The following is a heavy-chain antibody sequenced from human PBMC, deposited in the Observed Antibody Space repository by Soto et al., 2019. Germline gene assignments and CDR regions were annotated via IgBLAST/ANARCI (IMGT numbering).Heavy chain of an antibody. CDR3: AKARTTGPTSLGLVDY. CDR2: ISGSGGST. Sequence: GGSLRLSCAASGFTFSSYAMSWVRQAPGKGLEWVSAISGSGGSTYYADSVKGRFTISRDNSKNTLYLQMNSLRAEDTAVYYCAKARTTGPTSLGLVDYWGQGTLVTVSS. J-gene: IGHJ4*02. CDR1: GFTFSSYA. D-gene: IGHD1-1*01. V-gene: IGHV3-23*01.